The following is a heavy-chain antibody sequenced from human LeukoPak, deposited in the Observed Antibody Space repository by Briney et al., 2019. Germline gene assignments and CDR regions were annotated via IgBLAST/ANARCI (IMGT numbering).Heavy chain of an antibody. V-gene: IGHV1-2*06. CDR3: ARLSYGNDATHFNY. CDR1: GYTFTDYY. CDR2: INPNSGDT. D-gene: IGHD4-11*01. Sequence: ASVKVSCKASGYTFTDYYMHWVRQAPGQGLDWMGRINPNSGDTDYAQNFQGRVTMTRVTSITTAYLDLWRLRSDDTAVYYCARLSYGNDATHFNYGGQGSLVTVS. J-gene: IGHJ4*02.